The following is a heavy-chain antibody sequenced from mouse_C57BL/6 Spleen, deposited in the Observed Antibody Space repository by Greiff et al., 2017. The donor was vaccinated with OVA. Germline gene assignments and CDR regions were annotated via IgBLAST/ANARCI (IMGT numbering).Heavy chain of an antibody. V-gene: IGHV5-15*01. CDR2: ISNLAYSI. D-gene: IGHD2-4*01. Sequence: EVKLVESGGGLVQPGGSLKLSCAASGFTFSDYGMAWVRQAPRKGPEWVAFISNLAYSIYYADTVTGRFTISRENAKNTLYLEMSSLRSEDTAMYYCARRVYDYDGLDVWGTGTTVTVSS. CDR3: ARRVYDYDGLDV. CDR1: GFTFSDYG. J-gene: IGHJ1*03.